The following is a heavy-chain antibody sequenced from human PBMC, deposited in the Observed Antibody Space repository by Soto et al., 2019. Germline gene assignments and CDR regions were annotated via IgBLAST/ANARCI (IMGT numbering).Heavy chain of an antibody. CDR3: AKERGGATTFHFDY. Sequence: VQLLESGGGLVQPGRSLRLSCAASGFTFSSYGMHWVRQAPGKGLEWVAVISYDGSNKYYADSVKGRFTISRDNSKNTLYLQMNSLRAEDTAVYYCAKERGGATTFHFDYWGQGTLVTVSS. CDR1: GFTFSSYG. V-gene: IGHV3-30*18. D-gene: IGHD1-26*01. J-gene: IGHJ4*02. CDR2: ISYDGSNK.